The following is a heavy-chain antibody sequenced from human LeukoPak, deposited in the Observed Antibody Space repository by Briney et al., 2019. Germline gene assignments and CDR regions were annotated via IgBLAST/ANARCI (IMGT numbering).Heavy chain of an antibody. CDR1: GFTFTGNA. J-gene: IGHJ4*02. CDR3: AKHAPYYFDY. Sequence: PGGSLRLSCAASGFTFTGNAMAWVRQAPGKGLEWVSAIDGSGGTTFYADSVKGRVTISRVQSTNTVYLQMNSLRAEDTALYYCAKHAPYYFDYWGQGTLVPVSS. D-gene: IGHD2-2*01. CDR2: IDGSGGTT. V-gene: IGHV3-23*01.